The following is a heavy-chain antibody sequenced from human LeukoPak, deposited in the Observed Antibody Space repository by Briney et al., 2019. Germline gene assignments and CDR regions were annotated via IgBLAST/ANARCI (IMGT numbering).Heavy chain of an antibody. CDR1: GYTFINYG. Sequence: ASVKVSCKASGYTFINYGISWVRQAPGQGLEWMGCINPNSGGTNYAQKFQGRVTMTRDTSISTAYMELSRLGSDDTAVYYCARGTPAATRGRWFDPWGQGTLVTVSS. CDR3: ARGTPAATRGRWFDP. J-gene: IGHJ5*02. V-gene: IGHV1-2*02. D-gene: IGHD2-2*01. CDR2: INPNSGGT.